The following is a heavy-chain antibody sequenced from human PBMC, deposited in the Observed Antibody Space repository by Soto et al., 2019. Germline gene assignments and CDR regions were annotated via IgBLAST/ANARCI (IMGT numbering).Heavy chain of an antibody. CDR3: AGVTNCSSTSRYVIAY. CDR1: GGSFSGYY. Sequence: SETLSLTCAVYGGSFSGYYWSWIRQPPGKGLEWIGEINHSGSTNYNPSLKSRVTISVDTSKNQFSLKLSSVTAADTAVYYCAGVTNCSSTSRYVIAYWGQGTLVTVSS. V-gene: IGHV4-34*01. D-gene: IGHD2-2*01. CDR2: INHSGST. J-gene: IGHJ4*02.